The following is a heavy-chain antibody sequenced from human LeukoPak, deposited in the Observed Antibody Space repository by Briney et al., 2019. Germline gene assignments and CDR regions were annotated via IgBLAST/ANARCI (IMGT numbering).Heavy chain of an antibody. CDR2: INHSGST. Sequence: GSLRLSCAASGFTFTRYWMSWVRQAPGKGLEWIGEINHSGSTNYNPSLKSRVTISVDTSKNQFSLKLSSVTAADTAVYYCARLNYYDSSGYLVDYYYYYMDVWGKGTTVTVSS. J-gene: IGHJ6*03. V-gene: IGHV4-34*01. D-gene: IGHD3-22*01. CDR3: ARLNYYDSSGYLVDYYYYYMDV. CDR1: GFTFTRYW.